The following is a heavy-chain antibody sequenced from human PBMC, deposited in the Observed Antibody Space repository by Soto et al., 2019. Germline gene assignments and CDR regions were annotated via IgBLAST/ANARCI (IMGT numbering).Heavy chain of an antibody. V-gene: IGHV5-51*01. Sequence: PGESLKISCKGSGYSFTSYWIGWVRQMPGKGLEWMGIIYPGDSDTRYSPSFQGQVTISADKSISTAYLQWSSLKASDTAMYYCARHGVAARHYYYYGMDVWGQGTTVTV. CDR3: ARHGVAARHYYYYGMDV. CDR2: IYPGDSDT. CDR1: GYSFTSYW. J-gene: IGHJ6*02. D-gene: IGHD6-6*01.